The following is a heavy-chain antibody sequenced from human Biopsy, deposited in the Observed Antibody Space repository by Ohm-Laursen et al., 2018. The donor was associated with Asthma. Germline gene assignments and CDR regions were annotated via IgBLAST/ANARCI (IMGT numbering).Heavy chain of an antibody. D-gene: IGHD3-3*01. CDR3: ARRITIFGVVQKDHGMDA. J-gene: IGHJ6*02. CDR1: GGSMTPTSHY. CDR2: ISYGGKT. V-gene: IGHV4-39*01. Sequence: GTLSLTCTVSGGSMTPTSHYWDWIRQAPGKGLEWIGYISYGGKTSYNPSLKNRVTISRDASKNQFSLRLPSVTAADTAVYFCARRITIFGVVQKDHGMDAWGQGTTVIASS.